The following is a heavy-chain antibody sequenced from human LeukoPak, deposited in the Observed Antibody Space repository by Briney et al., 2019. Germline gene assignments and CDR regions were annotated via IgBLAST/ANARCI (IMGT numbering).Heavy chain of an antibody. CDR1: GDSICSGDYY. J-gene: IGHJ4*02. CDR3: ARDKYYYDRAGGALLDY. CDR2: IFIGVTT. Sequence: SETLSLTCTVSGDSICSGDYYWSWIRQPAGKGLEWIVRIFIGVTTTYNPSFKSRVAISVDTSKNQFSLKLSSVTAADTAVYYCARDKYYYDRAGGALLDYWGQGTLVTVSS. V-gene: IGHV4-61*02. D-gene: IGHD3-22*01.